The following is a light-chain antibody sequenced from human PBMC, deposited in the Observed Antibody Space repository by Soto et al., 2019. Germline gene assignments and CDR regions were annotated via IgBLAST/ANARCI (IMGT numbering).Light chain of an antibody. J-gene: IGLJ2*01. V-gene: IGLV3-21*02. Sequence: SYELTRPPSVSVAPGQTARISCGGHSIGSKYVHWYQQRPGQAPVLLVYDGTARPSGIPERLSGSNSGNTATLTISRVEAGDEADYFCQVWDSSSDQDVVFGGGTKLTVL. CDR2: DGT. CDR3: QVWDSSSDQDVV. CDR1: SIGSKY.